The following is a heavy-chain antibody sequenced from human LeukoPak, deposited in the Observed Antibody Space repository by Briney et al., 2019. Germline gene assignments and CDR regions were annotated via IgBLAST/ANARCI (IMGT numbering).Heavy chain of an antibody. CDR1: GFTFSGYW. Sequence: GGSLRLSCAASGFTFSGYWMSWVRQAPGKGLEWVANIKQDGSEKYYVDSVKGRFTISRDNAKNSLYLQMNSLRAEDTAVYYCARGFFSWGQGTLVTVSS. CDR2: IKQDGSEK. D-gene: IGHD2/OR15-2a*01. CDR3: ARGFFS. V-gene: IGHV3-7*03. J-gene: IGHJ5*02.